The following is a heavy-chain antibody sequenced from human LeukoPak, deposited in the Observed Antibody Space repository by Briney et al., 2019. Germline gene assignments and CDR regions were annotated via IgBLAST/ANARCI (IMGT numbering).Heavy chain of an antibody. V-gene: IGHV1-18*01. CDR3: ARVKYYYDSSGYYARTKNRYHDAFDI. CDR2: ISAYNGNT. CDR1: GYTFTSYG. Sequence: GASVKVSCKASGYTFTSYGISWVRQAPGQGLEWMGWISAYNGNTNYAQKLQGRVTMTTDTSTSTAYMELRSLRSDDTAVYYCARVKYYYDSSGYYARTKNRYHDAFDIWGQGTMVTVSS. D-gene: IGHD3-22*01. J-gene: IGHJ3*02.